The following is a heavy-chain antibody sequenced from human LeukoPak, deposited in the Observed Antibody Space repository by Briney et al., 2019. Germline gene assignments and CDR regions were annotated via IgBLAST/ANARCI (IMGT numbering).Heavy chain of an antibody. J-gene: IGHJ4*02. CDR1: GASMSTYY. CDR2: IYASGST. D-gene: IGHD3-10*01. Sequence: PSETLSLTCTVSGASMSTYYWSWIRQPAGKGLEWIGRIYASGSTDYNPSPRSRVTISLDKSKNQFSLNLNSVTAADTAVYYCARGTSGDYWGQGTLVTVSS. V-gene: IGHV4-4*07. CDR3: ARGTSGDY.